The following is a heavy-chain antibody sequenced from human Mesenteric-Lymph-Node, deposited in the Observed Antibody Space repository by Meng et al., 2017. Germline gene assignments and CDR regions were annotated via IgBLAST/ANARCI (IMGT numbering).Heavy chain of an antibody. D-gene: IGHD1-26*01. CDR1: GYTFTSYA. Sequence: ASVKVSCKASGYTFTSYAMHWVRQAPGQKLEWMGWINAGNGNTKYSQKFQGRVTITRDTSASTAYMELSSLRSEDTAVYYCARDWMAMGAPFRSYGMDVWGQGTTVTVSS. CDR3: ARDWMAMGAPFRSYGMDV. CDR2: INAGNGNT. J-gene: IGHJ6*02. V-gene: IGHV1-3*01.